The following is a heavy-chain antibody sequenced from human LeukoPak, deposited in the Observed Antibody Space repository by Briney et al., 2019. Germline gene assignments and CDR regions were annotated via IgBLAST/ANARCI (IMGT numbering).Heavy chain of an antibody. J-gene: IGHJ4*02. CDR3: ARTYYDILTGYFFYFVY. D-gene: IGHD3-9*01. Sequence: GGSLRLSCAASGFTFSSYEMNWVRQAPGKGLEWVSYISSSGSTIYYADSVKGRFTISRDNAKNSLYLQMNSLRAEDTAVYYCARTYYDILTGYFFYFVYWGQGTLVTVSS. CDR2: ISSSGSTI. V-gene: IGHV3-48*03. CDR1: GFTFSSYE.